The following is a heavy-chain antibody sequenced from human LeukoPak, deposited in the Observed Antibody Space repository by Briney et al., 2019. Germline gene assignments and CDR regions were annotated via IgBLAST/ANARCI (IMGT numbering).Heavy chain of an antibody. Sequence: SETLSLTCAVSGYSISSGYYWGWIRQLPGKGLEWIGSIYHSGSTYYNPSLKSRVTISVDTSKNQFSLKLSSVTAADTAVYYCALPYCSGGSCYSVGAFDIWGQGTMVTVSS. CDR3: ALPYCSGGSCYSVGAFDI. CDR2: IYHSGST. D-gene: IGHD2-15*01. V-gene: IGHV4-38-2*01. J-gene: IGHJ3*02. CDR1: GYSISSGYY.